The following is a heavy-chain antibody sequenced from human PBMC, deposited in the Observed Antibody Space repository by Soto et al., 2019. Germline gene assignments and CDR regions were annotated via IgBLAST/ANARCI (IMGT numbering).Heavy chain of an antibody. Sequence: QVQLVQSGAEVKKPGASVKVSCKASGYTFTSYGISWVRQAPGQGLEWMGWISAYNGNTNYAQKLQGRVTMTTDTSPSTAYMELRSLRSDDTAVYYCARDPTGGWQQLSWFAPWGQGTLVTVSS. CDR2: ISAYNGNT. CDR1: GYTFTSYG. J-gene: IGHJ5*02. D-gene: IGHD6-13*01. V-gene: IGHV1-18*04. CDR3: ARDPTGGWQQLSWFAP.